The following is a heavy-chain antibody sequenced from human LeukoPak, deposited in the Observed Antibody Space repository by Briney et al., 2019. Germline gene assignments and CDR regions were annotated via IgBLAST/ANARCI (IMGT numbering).Heavy chain of an antibody. CDR2: LNPDGGGT. Sequence: QPGGSLRLSCAASGFTFSSHWMHWVRQDPGKGLVWVARLNPDGGGTTYADSVKGRFTICRDNDKSTMYLEMNSLQAEDTALYYCARGRFRDGYNPDYWGQGTLVTVSS. V-gene: IGHV3-74*03. CDR3: ARGRFRDGYNPDY. J-gene: IGHJ4*02. D-gene: IGHD5-24*01. CDR1: GFTFSSHW.